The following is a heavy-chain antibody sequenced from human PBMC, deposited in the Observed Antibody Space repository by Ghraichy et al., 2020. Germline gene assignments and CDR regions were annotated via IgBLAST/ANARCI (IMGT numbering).Heavy chain of an antibody. CDR2: TYYRSKWYN. Sequence: SETPSLTCVISGDSVSNNGAAWNWIRQSPSRGLEWLGRTYYRSKWYNDYALSVKSRITINADTSKNQYSLQVNSVTPEDTAVYYCVKSHSSATPPLYGMDVWGQGTAVTVSS. CDR3: VKSHSSATPPLYGMDV. D-gene: IGHD6-25*01. CDR1: GDSVSNNGAA. J-gene: IGHJ6*02. V-gene: IGHV6-1*01.